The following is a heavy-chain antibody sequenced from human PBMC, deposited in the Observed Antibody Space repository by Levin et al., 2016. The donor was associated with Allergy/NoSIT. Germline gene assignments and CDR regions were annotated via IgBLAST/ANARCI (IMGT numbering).Heavy chain of an antibody. CDR3: ALEYYYDSSGYTIDP. CDR2: IYWDDDK. Sequence: WIRQPPGKALEWLALIYWDDDKRYSPSLKSRLTITKDTSKNQVVLTMTNMDPVDTATYYCALEYYYDSSGYTIDPWGQGTLVTVSS. J-gene: IGHJ5*02. D-gene: IGHD3-22*01. V-gene: IGHV2-5*02.